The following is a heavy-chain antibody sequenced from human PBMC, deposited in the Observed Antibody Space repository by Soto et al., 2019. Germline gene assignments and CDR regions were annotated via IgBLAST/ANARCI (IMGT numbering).Heavy chain of an antibody. CDR1: GFTFSSYG. CDR3: AKGPLYYSGSYRYNWFDP. Sequence: QPGGSLRLSCAASGFTFSSYGMHWVRQAPGKGLEWVAVISYDGSNKYYADSVKGRFTISRDNSKNTLYLQMNSLRAEDTAVYYCAKGPLYYSGSYRYNWFDPWGQGTLVTVSS. CDR2: ISYDGSNK. D-gene: IGHD1-26*01. J-gene: IGHJ5*02. V-gene: IGHV3-30*18.